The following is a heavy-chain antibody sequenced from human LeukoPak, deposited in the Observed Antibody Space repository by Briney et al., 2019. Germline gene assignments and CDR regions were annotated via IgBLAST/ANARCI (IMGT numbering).Heavy chain of an antibody. V-gene: IGHV3-7*01. CDR2: INRDGSEK. CDR3: AKWGPYCNSNYCPALDY. Sequence: PGGSLRLSCAASGFTFSTYWMSWVRQVPGKGLEWVANINRDGSEKYYGDSVKGRFTISRDNAENSLFLQMNSLRADDTAVYYCAKWGPYCNSNYCPALDYWGQGALVTVSS. J-gene: IGHJ4*02. D-gene: IGHD2/OR15-2a*01. CDR1: GFTFSTYW.